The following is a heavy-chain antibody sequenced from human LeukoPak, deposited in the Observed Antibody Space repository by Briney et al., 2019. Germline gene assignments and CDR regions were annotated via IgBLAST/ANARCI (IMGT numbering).Heavy chain of an antibody. CDR2: IKQDGSET. Sequence: PGGSLRLSCAVSRINFNSYWRTWVRQAPGKGLEWVANIKQDGSETYYMDSVKGRFSISRDNAKNSLYLQMNSLRAEDTAVYYCARALSDFWTGYFFDSWGQGTLVTVSS. D-gene: IGHD3/OR15-3a*01. CDR1: RINFNSYW. CDR3: ARALSDFWTGYFFDS. V-gene: IGHV3-7*01. J-gene: IGHJ4*02.